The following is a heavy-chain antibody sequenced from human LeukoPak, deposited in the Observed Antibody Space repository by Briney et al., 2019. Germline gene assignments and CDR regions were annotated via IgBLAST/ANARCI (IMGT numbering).Heavy chain of an antibody. CDR1: GYFINSNYY. V-gene: IGHV4-38-2*02. CDR2: ISHSGST. CDR3: ARINTIMATFDY. J-gene: IGHJ4*02. D-gene: IGHD5-24*01. Sequence: SETLSLTCTVSGYFINSNYYWGWIRQPPGKGLEWIATISHSGSTYYNPSLKSRVTISVETSKNQFSLKLSSVPAADTAVYYCARINTIMATFDYWGQGTLVTVSS.